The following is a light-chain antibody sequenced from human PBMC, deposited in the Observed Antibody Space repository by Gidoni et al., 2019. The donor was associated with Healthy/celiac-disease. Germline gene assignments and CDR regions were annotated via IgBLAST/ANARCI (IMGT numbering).Light chain of an antibody. Sequence: DIQMTQSPSSLSASVGDRVTITCRASQSISSYLNWYQQKPGKAPKRLIYAASSLQSGVPSRFSGSGAGTDFTLTISSLQPEDCATYYCQQSYSTPGTFGQGTKVEIK. V-gene: IGKV1-39*01. CDR2: AAS. J-gene: IGKJ1*01. CDR3: QQSYSTPGT. CDR1: QSISSY.